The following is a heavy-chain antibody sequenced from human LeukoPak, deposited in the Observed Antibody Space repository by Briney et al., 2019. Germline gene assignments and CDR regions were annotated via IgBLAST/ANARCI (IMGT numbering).Heavy chain of an antibody. D-gene: IGHD2-15*01. J-gene: IGHJ5*02. CDR2: IEPAGSAT. Sequence: GSLRLSCGASGFAFSSYWMTWLRQAPGKGLEFVANIEPAGSATYYADSVKGRFTVSRDNTKNLLYLQMNSLTAEDSAVYRCGRFGYVSAVDPWGQGALVTVSS. V-gene: IGHV3-7*01. CDR1: GFAFSSYW. CDR3: GRFGYVSAVDP.